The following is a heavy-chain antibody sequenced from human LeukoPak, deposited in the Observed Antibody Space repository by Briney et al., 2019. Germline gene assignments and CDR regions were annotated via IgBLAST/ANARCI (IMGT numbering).Heavy chain of an antibody. J-gene: IGHJ4*02. CDR1: GGSISSHY. D-gene: IGHD3-3*01. V-gene: IGHV4-59*11. CDR2: TYYSGST. CDR3: ARGKGAYDFWSGYDD. Sequence: PSETLSLTCTVSGGSISSHYWSWIRQPPGKGLEWIGYTYYSGSTNYNSSLKSRVTISVDTSKNQFSLKLSSVTTADTAVYYCARGKGAYDFWSGYDDWGQGTLVTVSS.